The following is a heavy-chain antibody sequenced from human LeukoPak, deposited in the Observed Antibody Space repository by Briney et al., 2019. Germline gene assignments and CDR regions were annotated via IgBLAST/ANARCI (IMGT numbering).Heavy chain of an antibody. CDR1: GFTFSSYE. CDR3: AGAGNWFDP. J-gene: IGHJ5*02. Sequence: GGSLRLSCAASGFTFSSYEMNWVRQAPGKGLEWVSYIDSSGSNIHYADSVKGRFTISRDNAKNSLYLQMNSLRAEDTAVYYCAGAGNWFDPWGQGTLVTVSS. V-gene: IGHV3-48*03. CDR2: IDSSGSNI. D-gene: IGHD6-19*01.